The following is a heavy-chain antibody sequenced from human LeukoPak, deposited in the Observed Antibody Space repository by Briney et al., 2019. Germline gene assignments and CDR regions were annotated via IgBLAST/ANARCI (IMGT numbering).Heavy chain of an antibody. V-gene: IGHV4-34*01. CDR3: ARETYYYDSSEDY. J-gene: IGHJ4*02. Sequence: SETLSLTCAVYGGSFSGYYWSWIRQPPGEGLEWIGEINHSGSTNYNPSLKSRVTISVDTSKNQFSLKLSSVTAADTAVYYCARETYYYDSSEDYWGQGTLVTVSS. D-gene: IGHD3-22*01. CDR1: GGSFSGYY. CDR2: INHSGST.